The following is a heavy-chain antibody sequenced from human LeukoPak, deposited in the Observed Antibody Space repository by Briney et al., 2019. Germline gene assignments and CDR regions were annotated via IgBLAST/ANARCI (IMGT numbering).Heavy chain of an antibody. Sequence: SETLSLTCAVYGGCFSGYYWSWIRQPPGKGLEWIGEINHSGSTNYNPSLKRRVTISVDTSKNQFSLKLSSVTAADTAVYYCARAFLGTNYYDSSGDSYYFDYWGQGTLVTVSS. V-gene: IGHV4-34*01. CDR3: ARAFLGTNYYDSSGDSYYFDY. D-gene: IGHD3-22*01. J-gene: IGHJ4*02. CDR1: GGCFSGYY. CDR2: INHSGST.